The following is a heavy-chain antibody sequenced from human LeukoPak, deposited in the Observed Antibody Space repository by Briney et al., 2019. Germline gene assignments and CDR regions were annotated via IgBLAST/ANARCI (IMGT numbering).Heavy chain of an antibody. CDR3: ASDYCSSTSCYFHY. Sequence: GGSLRLSCAASGFTFNNYNMNWVRQAPGKGLEWVSYISSSSSSTIYYADSVKGRFTISRDNAKNSLYLQMNSLRAEDTAVYYCASDYCSSTSCYFHYWGQGTLVTVSS. CDR1: GFTFNNYN. J-gene: IGHJ4*02. D-gene: IGHD2-2*01. V-gene: IGHV3-48*01. CDR2: ISSSSSSTI.